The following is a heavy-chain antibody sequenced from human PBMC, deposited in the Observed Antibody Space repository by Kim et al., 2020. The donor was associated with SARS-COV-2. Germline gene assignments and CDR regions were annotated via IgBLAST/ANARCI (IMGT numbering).Heavy chain of an antibody. D-gene: IGHD3-16*01. CDR2: RT. CDR3: AKNSRTIGGY. J-gene: IGHJ4*02. Sequence: RTYYADSVKGRFAISRDNSKNRLYLQMNSLRDEDTAVYYCAKNSRTIGGYWGQGTLITVSS. V-gene: IGHV3-23*01.